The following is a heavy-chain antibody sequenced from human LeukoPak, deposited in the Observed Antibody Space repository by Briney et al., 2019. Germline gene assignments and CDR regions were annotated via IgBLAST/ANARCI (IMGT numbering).Heavy chain of an antibody. J-gene: IGHJ3*02. CDR2: IIPIFGTA. CDR1: GGTFSSYA. V-gene: IGHV1-69*05. D-gene: IGHD3-3*01. CDR3: ARDVAIFGVVIPGPFDI. Sequence: SVKVSCKASGGTFSSYAISWVRQAPGQGLEWMGGIIPIFGTANYAQKFQGRVTITTDESTSTAYMELSSLRSEDTAVYYCARDVAIFGVVIPGPFDIGGQGTMVTVSS.